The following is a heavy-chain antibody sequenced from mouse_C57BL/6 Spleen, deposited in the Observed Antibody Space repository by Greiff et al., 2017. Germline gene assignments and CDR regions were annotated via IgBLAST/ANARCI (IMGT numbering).Heavy chain of an antibody. V-gene: IGHV2-3*01. D-gene: IGHD1-3*01. CDR1: GFSLTSYG. Sequence: VQLVESGPGLVAPSQSLSITCTVSGFSLTSYGVSWVRQPPGKGLEWLGVIWGDGSTNYHSALISRPSISTDNSKSQVFIKLNSLQTDDTDTYYCARNNPYYAMDDWGKGTSVTVSS. CDR2: IWGDGST. J-gene: IGHJ4*01. CDR3: ARNNPYYAMDD.